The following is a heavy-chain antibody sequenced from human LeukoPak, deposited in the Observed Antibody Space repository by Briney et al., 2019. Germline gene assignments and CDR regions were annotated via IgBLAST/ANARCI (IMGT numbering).Heavy chain of an antibody. J-gene: IGHJ4*02. Sequence: SETLSLTCSVSGGSISTYYWSWIRQPPGKGLEWIGYIYYSGSTSYNPSLKSRVTISVDTSKNQFSLELSSVTAADTAVYYCARHGIVDTSRKYYFDYWGQGTLVTVSS. D-gene: IGHD5-18*01. CDR2: IYYSGST. CDR3: ARHGIVDTSRKYYFDY. V-gene: IGHV4-59*08. CDR1: GGSISTYY.